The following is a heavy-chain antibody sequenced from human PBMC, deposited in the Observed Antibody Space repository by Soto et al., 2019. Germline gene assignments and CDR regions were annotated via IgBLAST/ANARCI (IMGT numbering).Heavy chain of an antibody. CDR2: IYYYGST. CDR3: ARAGINSFRFQD. Sequence: SETLSLTCTVSGGSISSGGDYLSWIRQHPGKGLEWIGYIYYYGSTYYESSLKSRASISIDTSQNQFSLKLTSVTAADTAVYYCARAGINSFRFQDWGQGTLVTVSS. V-gene: IGHV4-31*03. J-gene: IGHJ1*01. D-gene: IGHD1-20*01. CDR1: GGSISSGGDY.